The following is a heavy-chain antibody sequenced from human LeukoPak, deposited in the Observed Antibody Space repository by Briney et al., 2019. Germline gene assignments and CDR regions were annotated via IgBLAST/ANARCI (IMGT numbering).Heavy chain of an antibody. CDR2: ISGGTT. CDR1: GFTFGDYL. CDR3: SRGRGRLSVD. D-gene: IGHD2-15*01. J-gene: IGHJ4*02. Sequence: GGSLRLSCTASGFTFGDYLMSWFRQAPGKGLEWIGFISGGTTDYDASVKGRFTISRDDSTSIAYLQMHSLTTEDTAGYCCSRGRGRLSVDWGEGTLVTVSS. V-gene: IGHV3-49*03.